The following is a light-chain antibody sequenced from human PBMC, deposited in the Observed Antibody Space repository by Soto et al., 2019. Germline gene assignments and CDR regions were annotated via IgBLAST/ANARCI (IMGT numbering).Light chain of an antibody. CDR2: DVS. J-gene: IGLJ1*01. CDR3: TSYTTSNTYV. Sequence: QSALTQPASVSGSPGHSITISCTGTSSDVGGYNYVFWYQQHPGKAPKLMIYDVSNRPSGVSNRFSGSKSGDTASLTISGLQAEDEADYYCTSYTTSNTYVFGNGTKVTVL. CDR1: SSDVGGYNY. V-gene: IGLV2-14*03.